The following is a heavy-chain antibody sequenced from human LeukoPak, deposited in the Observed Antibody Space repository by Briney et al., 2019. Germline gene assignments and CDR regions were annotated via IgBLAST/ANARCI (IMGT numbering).Heavy chain of an antibody. D-gene: IGHD4-23*01. Sequence: ASVKVSCKASGYTFTSYYMHWVRQAPGQGLEWMGIINTSGGSTSYAQKFQGRVTMTRDTSTSTVYMELSSLRSEDTAVYYCARGWLAETTVVAPYNYWGQGTLVTVSS. CDR2: INTSGGST. V-gene: IGHV1-46*01. CDR3: ARGWLAETTVVAPYNY. CDR1: GYTFTSYY. J-gene: IGHJ4*02.